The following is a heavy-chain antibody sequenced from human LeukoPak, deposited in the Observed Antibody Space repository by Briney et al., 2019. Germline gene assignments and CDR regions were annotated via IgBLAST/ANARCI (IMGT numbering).Heavy chain of an antibody. Sequence: GGSLRLSCAASGFTVSSNYMSWVRQAPGKGLEWVANIKQDGSEKNHVDSVKGRFTISRDNAKNAVYLQMNSLRAEDTAVYYCARGSSASRWGQGTLVTVSS. CDR3: ARGSSASR. D-gene: IGHD3-22*01. CDR1: GFTVSSNY. J-gene: IGHJ4*02. CDR2: IKQDGSEK. V-gene: IGHV3-7*01.